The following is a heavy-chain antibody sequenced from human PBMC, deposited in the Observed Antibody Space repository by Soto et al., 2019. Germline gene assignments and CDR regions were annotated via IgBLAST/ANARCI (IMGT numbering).Heavy chain of an antibody. V-gene: IGHV1-18*01. CDR1: GYTFTSYG. J-gene: IGHJ4*02. CDR3: VREEAAAGCFDY. CDR2: ISAYNGNT. D-gene: IGHD6-13*01. Sequence: ASVKGSCKASGYTFTSYGISWVRQAPGQGLEWMGWISAYNGNTNYAQKLQGRVTMTTDTSTSTAYMELRSLRSDDTAVYYCVREEAAAGCFDYWGQGTLVTVSS.